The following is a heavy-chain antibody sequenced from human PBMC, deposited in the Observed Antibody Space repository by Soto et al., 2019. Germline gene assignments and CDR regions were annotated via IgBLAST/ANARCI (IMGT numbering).Heavy chain of an antibody. V-gene: IGHV4-59*01. J-gene: IGHJ6*03. CDR3: ARVSMVRGVIRYYYYYMDV. CDR2: IYYSGST. Sequence: SETLSLTCTVSGGSISSYYWSWIRQPPGKGLEWIGYIYYSGSTNYNPSIKSRVTISVDTSKNQFSLKLSSVTAADTAVYYCARVSMVRGVIRYYYYYMDVWGKGTTVTVSS. CDR1: GGSISSYY. D-gene: IGHD3-10*01.